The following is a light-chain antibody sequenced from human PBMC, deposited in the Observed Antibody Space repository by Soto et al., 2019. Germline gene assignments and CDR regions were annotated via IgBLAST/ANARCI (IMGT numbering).Light chain of an antibody. Sequence: DIQMTQSPSSLSASVGDRVTITCRASQSISNYLNWYQQKPGKAPKLLSYAASSFQSGVPSRFSGSGSGTDFTLTICSLQPEDVAADYCQKSNSAPLTFGGGTKVEI. CDR3: QKSNSAPLT. CDR1: QSISNY. V-gene: IGKV1-39*01. CDR2: AAS. J-gene: IGKJ4*01.